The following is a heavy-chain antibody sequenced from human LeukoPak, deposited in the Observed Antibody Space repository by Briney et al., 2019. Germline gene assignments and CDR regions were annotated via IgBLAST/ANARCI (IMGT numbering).Heavy chain of an antibody. J-gene: IGHJ6*04. CDR3: ARARLYRSGGSCYSGYYYGMDV. CDR2: IYYSGST. CDR1: GGSISSGDYY. D-gene: IGHD2-15*01. V-gene: IGHV4-30-4*01. Sequence: PSQTLSLTCTVSGGSISSGDYYWRWIRQPPGRGLEWIGYIYYSGSTYYNPSLKSRVTITVNTSKNQFSLKLSSVTAADTAVYYCARARLYRSGGSCYSGYYYGMDVWGKGTTVTVSS.